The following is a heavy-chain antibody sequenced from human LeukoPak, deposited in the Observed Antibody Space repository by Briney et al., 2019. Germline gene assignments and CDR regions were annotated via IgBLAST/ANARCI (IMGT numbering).Heavy chain of an antibody. J-gene: IGHJ3*02. CDR3: ARAGYSGSYYADAFDI. V-gene: IGHV3-64*01. CDR1: GFTFSSYA. D-gene: IGHD1-26*01. Sequence: GGSLRLSCAASGFTFSSYAMHWVRQAPGKGLEYVSAISSNGGSTYYANSVKGRFTISRDNSKNTLYLQMGSLRAEDMAVYYCARAGYSGSYYADAFDIWGQGTMVTVSS. CDR2: ISSNGGST.